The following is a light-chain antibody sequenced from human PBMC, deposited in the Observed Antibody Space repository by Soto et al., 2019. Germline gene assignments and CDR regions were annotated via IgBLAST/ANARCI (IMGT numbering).Light chain of an antibody. V-gene: IGKV3-15*01. J-gene: IGKJ4*01. CDR3: QQYNNWPLT. Sequence: EILMTQSPATLSVSPGESATLSCRASHRVSSYLAWYQQKPGQAPRLLIYGASTRATGIPARFSGSGSGTVFTLTISSLQSEDFAVYFCQQYNNWPLTVGGGTKVDIK. CDR1: HRVSSY. CDR2: GAS.